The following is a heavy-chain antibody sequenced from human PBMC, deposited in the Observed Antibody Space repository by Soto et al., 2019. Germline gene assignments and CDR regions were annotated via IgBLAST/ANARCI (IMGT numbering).Heavy chain of an antibody. D-gene: IGHD3-22*01. CDR1: GFTFSNYN. Sequence: EVQLVESGGGLVKPGGSLRLSCAASGFTFSNYNMNWVRQAPGKGLEWVSSISSSSSYIYYADSVQGRFTISRDNAKNSLYLQMTSLRAEDTAVYYCASHPRDSSGYLYYFDYWGQGTLVTVSS. V-gene: IGHV3-21*01. J-gene: IGHJ4*02. CDR3: ASHPRDSSGYLYYFDY. CDR2: ISSSSSYI.